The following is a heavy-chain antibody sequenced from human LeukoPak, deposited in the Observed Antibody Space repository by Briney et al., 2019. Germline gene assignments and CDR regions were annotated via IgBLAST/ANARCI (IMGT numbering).Heavy chain of an antibody. CDR1: GFTFDNYA. CDR3: AKDMNSYGSGSSYNPWGPFDS. V-gene: IGHV3-9*01. CDR2: IAWNSGNT. D-gene: IGHD3-10*01. J-gene: IGHJ4*02. Sequence: GGSLRHSCAASGFTFDNYAMHWVRQAPGKGLEWVPGIAWNSGNTGFADSVKGRFTVTRDNAENSLYLEMNSLTPEDTAFYFCAKDMNSYGSGSSYNPWGPFDSWGQGTLVTVSS.